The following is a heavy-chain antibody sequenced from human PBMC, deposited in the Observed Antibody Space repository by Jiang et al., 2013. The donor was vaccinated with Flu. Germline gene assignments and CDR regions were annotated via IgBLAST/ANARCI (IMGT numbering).Heavy chain of an antibody. CDR3: ARAYSGSYYSEYYYYYGMDV. J-gene: IGHJ6*02. V-gene: IGHV1-69*01. D-gene: IGHD1-26*01. Sequence: SGAEVKKPGSSVKVSCKASGGTFSSYAISWVRQAPGQGLEWMGGIIPIFGTANYAQKFQGRVTITADESTSTAYMELSSLRSEDTAVYYCARAYSGSYYSEYYYYYGMDVWGQGTTVTVSS. CDR1: GGTFSSYA. CDR2: IIPIFGTA.